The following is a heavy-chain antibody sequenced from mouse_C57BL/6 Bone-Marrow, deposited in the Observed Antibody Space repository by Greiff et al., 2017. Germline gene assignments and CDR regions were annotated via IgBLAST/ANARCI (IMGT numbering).Heavy chain of an antibody. V-gene: IGHV1-22*01. J-gene: IGHJ4*01. D-gene: IGHD6-1*01. CDR2: INPNNGGT. CDR3: ARFGLPHAMDY. Sequence: VQLKESGPELVKPGASVKMSCKASGYTFTDYNMHWVKQSHGKSLEWIGYINPNNGGTSYNQKFKGKATLTVNKSSSTAYMELRSLTSEDSAVYYCARFGLPHAMDYWGQGTSVTVSS. CDR1: GYTFTDYN.